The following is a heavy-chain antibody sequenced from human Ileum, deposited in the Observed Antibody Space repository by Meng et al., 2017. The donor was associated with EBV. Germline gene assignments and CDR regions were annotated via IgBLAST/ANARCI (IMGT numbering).Heavy chain of an antibody. D-gene: IGHD6-19*01. CDR2: SYHSGST. V-gene: IGHV4-4*02. J-gene: IGHJ4*02. CDR1: GGSIRSSNW. Sequence: VQRQEAGPGLVKTSGTLSLTCAGSGGSIRSSNWWSWVRQPPGKGLEWIGESYHSGSTNYNPSLKSRVTISVDKSKNQFSLNLSSVTAADTAVYYCARVGQWLPIDYWGQGTLVTVSS. CDR3: ARVGQWLPIDY.